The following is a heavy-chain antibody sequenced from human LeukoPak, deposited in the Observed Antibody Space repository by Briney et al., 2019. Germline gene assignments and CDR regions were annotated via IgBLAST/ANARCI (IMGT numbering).Heavy chain of an antibody. D-gene: IGHD3-22*01. Sequence: SETLSLTCAVYGGSFRNYYWSWIRQPPGKELEWIGEINHSGSTKYNPSLKSRVTISVDRSKNQFSLKLSSVTAADTAVYYCARGPDFYDSSGYYPIWGQGTLVTVSS. J-gene: IGHJ4*02. V-gene: IGHV4-34*01. CDR3: ARGPDFYDSSGYYPI. CDR2: INHSGST. CDR1: GGSFRNYY.